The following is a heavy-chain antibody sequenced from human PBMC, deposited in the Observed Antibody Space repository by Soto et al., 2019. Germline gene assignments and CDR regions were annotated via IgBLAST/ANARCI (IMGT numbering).Heavy chain of an antibody. CDR3: ARGYCSSTSCYLFTQDAFDI. Sequence: GGSLRLSCAASGFTFSDYYMSWIRQAPGKGLEWVSYISSSGSTIYYADSVKGRFTISRDNAKNSLYLQMNSLRAEDTAVYYCARGYCSSTSCYLFTQDAFDIWGQGTMVTVSS. D-gene: IGHD2-2*01. CDR1: GFTFSDYY. CDR2: ISSSGSTI. V-gene: IGHV3-11*01. J-gene: IGHJ3*02.